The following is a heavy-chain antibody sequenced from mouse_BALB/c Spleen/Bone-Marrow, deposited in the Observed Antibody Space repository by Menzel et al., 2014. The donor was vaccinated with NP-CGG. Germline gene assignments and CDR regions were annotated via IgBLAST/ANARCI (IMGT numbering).Heavy chain of an antibody. D-gene: IGHD1-2*01. Sequence: EVKLMESGGGLVQPGGSLKLSCAASGFDFSRYWMSWVRQAPGKGLEWIGEINPDSSTINYTPSLKDKSIISRDNAKNTLYLQMSKVRPEDTALYYCGRQGYYGYFAYWGQGTLVTVSA. J-gene: IGHJ3*01. CDR1: GFDFSRYW. V-gene: IGHV4-1*02. CDR2: INPDSSTI. CDR3: GRQGYYGYFAY.